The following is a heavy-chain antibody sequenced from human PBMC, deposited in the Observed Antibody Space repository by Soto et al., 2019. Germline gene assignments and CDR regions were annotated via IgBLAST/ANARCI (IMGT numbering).Heavy chain of an antibody. CDR1: GYNFTSYY. CDR3: AIYGGNSVYFDY. V-gene: IGHV1-2*04. D-gene: IGHD4-17*01. CDR2: INPNSGGT. Sequence: ALVKISCKASGYNFTSYYMHRVRQAPGQGLEWMRWINPNSGGTNYAQKFQGWVTMTRDTSISTAYMELSRLRSDDTAVYYCAIYGGNSVYFDYWGQGTLVTVS. J-gene: IGHJ4*02.